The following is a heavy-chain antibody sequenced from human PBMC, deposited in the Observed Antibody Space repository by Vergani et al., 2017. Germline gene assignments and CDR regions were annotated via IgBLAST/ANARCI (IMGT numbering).Heavy chain of an antibody. V-gene: IGHV3-23*01. J-gene: IGHJ4*02. CDR3: ALPISTTVTTPLYY. CDR1: GFTFSSYA. D-gene: IGHD4-17*01. CDR2: ISGSGGST. Sequence: EVQLLESGGGLVQPGGSLRLSCAASGFTFSSYAMSWVRQAPGKGLEWVSAISGSGGSTYYADSVKGRFTISRDNSKNTLYLQMNSLRAEDRAVYYCALPISTTVTTPLYYWGQGTLVTVSS.